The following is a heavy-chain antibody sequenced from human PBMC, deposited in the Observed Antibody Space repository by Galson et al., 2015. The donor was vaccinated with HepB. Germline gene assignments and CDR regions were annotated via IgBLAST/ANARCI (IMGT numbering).Heavy chain of an antibody. D-gene: IGHD6-13*01. CDR1: GFTFSSYA. CDR2: ISGSGGST. V-gene: IGHV3-23*01. J-gene: IGHJ4*02. CDR3: ARDPGIAAAVSLDY. Sequence: SLRLSCAASGFTFSSYAMSWVRQAPGKGLEWVSAISGSGGSTYYADSVKGRFTISRDNSKNTLYLQMNSLRAEDTAVYYCARDPGIAAAVSLDYWGQGTLVTVSS.